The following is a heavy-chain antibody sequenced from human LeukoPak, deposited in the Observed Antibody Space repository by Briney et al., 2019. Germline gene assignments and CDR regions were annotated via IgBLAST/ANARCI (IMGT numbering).Heavy chain of an antibody. CDR1: GGSISSYY. CDR2: IYHSGST. D-gene: IGHD3-22*01. V-gene: IGHV4-59*12. Sequence: SETLSLTCTVSGGSISSYYWSWIRQPPGKGLEWIGYIYHSGSTYYNPSLKSRVTISVDRSKNQFSLKLSSVTAADTAVYYCARVGYDSSGYYGDYFDYWGQGTLVTVSS. CDR3: ARVGYDSSGYYGDYFDY. J-gene: IGHJ4*02.